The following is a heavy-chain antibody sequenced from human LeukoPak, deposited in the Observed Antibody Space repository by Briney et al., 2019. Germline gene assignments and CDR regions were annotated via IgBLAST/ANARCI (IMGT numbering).Heavy chain of an antibody. CDR2: ISGRGDDT. CDR1: GFTFSSYG. Sequence: GGSLRLSCAASGFTFSSYGMSWVRQAPGKGLEWVAGISGRGDDTYYADSVKGRVTISRDNSRNTLFLELNSLRDEDTAVFYCTKGARYWSGVTCSSNFGYFQHWGQGSLVSVS. J-gene: IGHJ1*01. V-gene: IGHV3-23*01. CDR3: TKGARYWSGVTCSSNFGYFQH. D-gene: IGHD2-15*01.